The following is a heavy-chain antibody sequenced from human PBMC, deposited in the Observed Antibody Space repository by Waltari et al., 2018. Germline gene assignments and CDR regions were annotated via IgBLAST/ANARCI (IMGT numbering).Heavy chain of an antibody. CDR3: ARQDLGDDCFFCFDS. CDR1: GGSISSYY. J-gene: IGHJ4*02. D-gene: IGHD3-16*01. CDR2: IFYSGNT. Sequence: QVQLQESGPGLVKPSETLSLTRTVSGGSISSYYWSWIRQPPGKGLEWIGYIFYSGNTNYNPSLKSRVTILVDTSKNQFSLKLSSVTAADTAVYYCARQDLGDDCFFCFDSWGQGTLLTVSS. V-gene: IGHV4-59*13.